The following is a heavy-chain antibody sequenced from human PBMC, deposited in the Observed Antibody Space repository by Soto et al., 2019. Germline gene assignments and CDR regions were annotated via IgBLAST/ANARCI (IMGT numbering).Heavy chain of an antibody. V-gene: IGHV1-3*01. CDR2: INAGNGNT. Sequence: GASVKVSCKASGYTFTSYAMHWVRQAPGQRLEWMGWINAGNGNTKYSQKFQGRVTITRDTSASTAYMELSSLRSEDTAVYYCARDWIEYCISTSCYPTALQPTDAFDIWGQGTMVTVS. J-gene: IGHJ3*02. CDR1: GYTFTSYA. CDR3: ARDWIEYCISTSCYPTALQPTDAFDI. D-gene: IGHD2-2*01.